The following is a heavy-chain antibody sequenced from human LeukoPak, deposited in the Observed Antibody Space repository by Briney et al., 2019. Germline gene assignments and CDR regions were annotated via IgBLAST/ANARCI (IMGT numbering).Heavy chain of an antibody. D-gene: IGHD6-13*01. CDR1: GFTFSSYG. CDR3: ARGALYSSSWYLGY. Sequence: PGGTLRLSCAASGFTFSSYGMHWVRQAPGKGLEWGAVIWYDGSNKYYADSVKGRFTISRDNSINTLYLQMNSLRAEDTAVYYCARGALYSSSWYLGYWGQGTLVTVSS. J-gene: IGHJ4*02. CDR2: IWYDGSNK. V-gene: IGHV3-33*01.